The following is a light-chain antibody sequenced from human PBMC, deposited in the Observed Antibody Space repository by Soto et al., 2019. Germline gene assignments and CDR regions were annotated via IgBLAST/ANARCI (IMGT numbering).Light chain of an antibody. CDR3: MQALQTLA. Sequence: DIVMTQSPLSLPVTPGEPASISCRSSQSLLHSTGYNCLDWYLQKPGQSPHVLIYLGSNGASGVPDRFSGCGSGTDFALKISRVEAEDVGVSYCMQALQTLAFGQGTRLEIK. V-gene: IGKV2-28*01. CDR1: QSLLHSTGYNC. J-gene: IGKJ5*01. CDR2: LGS.